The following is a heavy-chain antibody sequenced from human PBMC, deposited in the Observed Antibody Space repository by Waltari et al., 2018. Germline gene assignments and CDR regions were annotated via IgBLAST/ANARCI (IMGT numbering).Heavy chain of an antibody. V-gene: IGHV3-23*01. CDR3: AKARGYTYGYANN. CDR2: ISGSGRES. CDR1: GFTFSTYA. J-gene: IGHJ1*01. Sequence: EVQLLESGGHRVQPGESLTLSCVASGFTFSTYAMGWVRQGPGKGLEWVSVISGSGRESYYADAVKGRFAISRDIPKNTLYLQMNSLRVEDTAIYYCAKARGYTYGYANNWGQGTLVAVSS. D-gene: IGHD5-18*01.